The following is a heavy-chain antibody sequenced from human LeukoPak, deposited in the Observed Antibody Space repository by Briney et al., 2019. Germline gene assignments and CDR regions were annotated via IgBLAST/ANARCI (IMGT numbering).Heavy chain of an antibody. J-gene: IGHJ6*02. CDR2: INPSGGST. CDR3: ARDAGPTYPLLYYCYYYGMDV. V-gene: IGHV1-46*01. Sequence: ASVKVSCKASGYTFTSYYMHWVRQAPGQGLEWMGIINPSGGSTSYAQKFQGRVTMTRDTSTSTVYMELSSLRSEDTAVYYCARDAGPTYPLLYYCYYYGMDVWGQGTTVTVSS. CDR1: GYTFTSYY.